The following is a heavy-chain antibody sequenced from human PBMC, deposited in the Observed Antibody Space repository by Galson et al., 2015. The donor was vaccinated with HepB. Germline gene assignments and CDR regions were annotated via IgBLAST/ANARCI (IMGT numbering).Heavy chain of an antibody. J-gene: IGHJ4*02. Sequence: SVKVSCKASGYNFTRYAMHWVRQAPGQRLEWMGWINAGNGNTKYSQKFQGRVSITRDTSASTAYMELSSLRSEDTAMYYCAREMGIAGRLPFDYWGQGTPVTVSS. V-gene: IGHV1-3*01. CDR1: GYNFTRYA. D-gene: IGHD7-27*01. CDR2: INAGNGNT. CDR3: AREMGIAGRLPFDY.